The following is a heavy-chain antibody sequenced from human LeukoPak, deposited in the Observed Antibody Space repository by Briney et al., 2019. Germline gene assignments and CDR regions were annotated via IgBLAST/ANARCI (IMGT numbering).Heavy chain of an antibody. CDR2: ISSSSSTI. V-gene: IGHV3-48*01. J-gene: IGHJ4*02. Sequence: GGSLRLSCAASGFTFSSHSMNWVRQAPGKGLEWVSYISSSSSTIYYADSVKGRFTISRDNAKNSLYLQMNSLRAEDTAVYYCARLVSGWYNNYWGQGTLVTVSS. CDR1: GFTFSSHS. D-gene: IGHD6-19*01. CDR3: ARLVSGWYNNY.